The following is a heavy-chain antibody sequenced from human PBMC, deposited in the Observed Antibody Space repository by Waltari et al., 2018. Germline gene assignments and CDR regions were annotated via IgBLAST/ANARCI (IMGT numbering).Heavy chain of an antibody. D-gene: IGHD3-9*01. J-gene: IGHJ4*02. CDR3: ARGRASYDTILPFDY. CDR2: IYYSGST. Sequence: QLQLQESGPGLVKPSETLSLTCPVSGGSLRSSSYYWGWIRQPPGKGLEWIGSIYYSGSTYYNPSLKSRVTISVDTSKNQFSLKLSSVTAADTAVYYCARGRASYDTILPFDYWGQGTLVTVSS. V-gene: IGHV4-39*01. CDR1: GGSLRSSSYY.